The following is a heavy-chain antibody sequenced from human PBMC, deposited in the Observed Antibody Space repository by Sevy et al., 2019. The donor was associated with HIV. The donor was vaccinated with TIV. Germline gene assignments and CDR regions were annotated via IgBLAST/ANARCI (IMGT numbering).Heavy chain of an antibody. D-gene: IGHD2-8*01. Sequence: ASVKVPCKASGYTFTRYAMSWVRQAPGQGLEWMGWISGDNVETNYAQKFQGRVILTTDTSTSTAYMELRSLRTDDTAVYYCARGPLIGIDYWGQGTLVTVSS. CDR1: GYTFTRYA. CDR2: ISGDNVET. V-gene: IGHV1-18*01. J-gene: IGHJ4*02. CDR3: ARGPLIGIDY.